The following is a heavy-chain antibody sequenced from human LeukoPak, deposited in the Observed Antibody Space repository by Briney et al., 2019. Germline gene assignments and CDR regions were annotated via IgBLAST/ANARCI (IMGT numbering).Heavy chain of an antibody. V-gene: IGHV1-69*06. J-gene: IGHJ3*02. CDR3: AREYDFWSGYSTGLDAFDI. Sequence: SVKDSCKASGGTFSTFAISWVRQAPGQGLEWMGGIIPIFGTANYAQKFRGRVTITADKSTRTAYMELSSLRSEDTAVYYCAREYDFWSGYSTGLDAFDIWGQGTMVTVSS. CDR1: GGTFSTFA. CDR2: IIPIFGTA. D-gene: IGHD3-3*01.